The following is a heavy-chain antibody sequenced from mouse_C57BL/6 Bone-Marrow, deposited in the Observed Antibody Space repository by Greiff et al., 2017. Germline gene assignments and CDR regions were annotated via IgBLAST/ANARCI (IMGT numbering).Heavy chain of an antibody. CDR1: GYTFTDYE. J-gene: IGHJ4*01. CDR3: ARSYYDYFLMDY. CDR2: IDPETGGT. V-gene: IGHV1-15*01. D-gene: IGHD2-4*01. Sequence: QVQLQQSGAELVRPGASVTLSCKASGYTFTDYEMHWVKQTPVHGLEWIGAIDPETGGTAYNQKFKGKAILTADKSSSTAYMELRSLTSEDSAVYYCARSYYDYFLMDYWGQGTSVTVSS.